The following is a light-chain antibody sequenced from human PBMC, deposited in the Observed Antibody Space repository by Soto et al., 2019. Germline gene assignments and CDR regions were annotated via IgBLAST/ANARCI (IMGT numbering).Light chain of an antibody. Sequence: DIQMTQSPSSLSASVGDRVTITCRASQSTSGYLNWYQHKPGKAPNLLIYAASTLQSGVPSRFSGSGSETDYTLTISSLQREDFATYYCQQSYSFPWTFGQGTKVEIK. CDR3: QQSYSFPWT. CDR1: QSTSGY. CDR2: AAS. V-gene: IGKV1-39*01. J-gene: IGKJ1*01.